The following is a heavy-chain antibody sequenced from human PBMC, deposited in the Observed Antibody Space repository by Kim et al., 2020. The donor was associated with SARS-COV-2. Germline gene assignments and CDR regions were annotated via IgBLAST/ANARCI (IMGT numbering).Heavy chain of an antibody. V-gene: IGHV3-23*01. CDR1: GFTFSSYD. D-gene: IGHD6-19*01. Sequence: GGSLRLSCAASGFTFSSYDMSWVRQAPGKGLEWVSVISGSGGSTYYADAVKGWITISRDNSKNTLHLQMNSLRAEDTAVYYCAKNSSGWFGDYWGQGTLVTVSS. CDR3: AKNSSGWFGDY. J-gene: IGHJ4*02. CDR2: ISGSGGST.